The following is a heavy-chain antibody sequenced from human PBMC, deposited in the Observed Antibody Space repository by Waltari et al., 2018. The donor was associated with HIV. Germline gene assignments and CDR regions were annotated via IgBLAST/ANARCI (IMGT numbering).Heavy chain of an antibody. J-gene: IGHJ6*02. CDR2: ISYDGSNK. CDR3: ARDTLYGMDV. CDR1: GFTFSSYA. Sequence: QVQLVESGGGVVQPGRSLRLSCAASGFTFSSYAMHWVRQAPGKGLEWVAVISYDGSNKYYADSVKGRFTISRDNSKNTLYLQMNSLRAEDTAVYYCARDTLYGMDVWGQGTTVTVSS. V-gene: IGHV3-30*01.